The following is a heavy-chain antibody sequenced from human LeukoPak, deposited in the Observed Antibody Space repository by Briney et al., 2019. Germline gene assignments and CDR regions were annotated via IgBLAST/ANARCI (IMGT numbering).Heavy chain of an antibody. D-gene: IGHD3-22*01. Sequence: GASVKVSCKASGGTFSSYTISWVRQAPAQGLEWMGRIIPILGIANYAQKFQGRVTITADKSTSTAYMELSSLRSEDTAVYYCARDEYYYDSSGYPTCNYWGQGTLVTVSS. J-gene: IGHJ4*02. CDR2: IIPILGIA. CDR3: ARDEYYYDSSGYPTCNY. V-gene: IGHV1-69*02. CDR1: GGTFSSYT.